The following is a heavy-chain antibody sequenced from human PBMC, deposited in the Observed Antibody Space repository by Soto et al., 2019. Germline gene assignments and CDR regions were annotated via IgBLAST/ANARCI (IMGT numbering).Heavy chain of an antibody. V-gene: IGHV4-34*01. Sequence: SETLSLTCAVYGGSFSGYYWSWIRQPPGKGLEWIGEINHSGSTNYNPSLKSRVTISVDTSKNQFSLKLSSVTAADTAVYYCARGRGTTSRRIAAAGQYFQHWGQGTLVTVSS. D-gene: IGHD6-13*01. J-gene: IGHJ1*01. CDR3: ARGRGTTSRRIAAAGQYFQH. CDR1: GGSFSGYY. CDR2: INHSGST.